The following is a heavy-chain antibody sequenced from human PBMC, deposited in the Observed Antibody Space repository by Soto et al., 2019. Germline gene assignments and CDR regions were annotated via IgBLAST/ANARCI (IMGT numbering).Heavy chain of an antibody. Sequence: SETLSLTCTVSGGSISSYYWSWIRQPPGKGLEWIGYIYYSGSTNYNPSLKSRVTISVDTSKNQFSLKLSSVTAADTAMYYCARMTDYYDSSGLLGEAFDIWGQGTMVTVSS. CDR1: GGSISSYY. J-gene: IGHJ3*02. CDR3: ARMTDYYDSSGLLGEAFDI. V-gene: IGHV4-59*01. D-gene: IGHD3-22*01. CDR2: IYYSGST.